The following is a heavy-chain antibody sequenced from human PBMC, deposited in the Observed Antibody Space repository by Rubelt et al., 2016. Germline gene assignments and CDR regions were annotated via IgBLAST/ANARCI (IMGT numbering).Heavy chain of an antibody. CDR2: INHSGST. V-gene: IGHV4-34*01. CDR1: GGSFSGYY. D-gene: IGHD1-26*01. CDR3: ARGRMGFHYYYYGMDV. J-gene: IGHJ6*02. Sequence: QVQLQQWGAGLLKSSETLSLTCAVYGGSFSGYYWSWIRQPPGKGLEWIGEINHSGSTNYNPSLKSRVTISVDTSKNQFSLKLSSVTAADMAVYYCARGRMGFHYYYYGMDVWGQGTTVTVSS.